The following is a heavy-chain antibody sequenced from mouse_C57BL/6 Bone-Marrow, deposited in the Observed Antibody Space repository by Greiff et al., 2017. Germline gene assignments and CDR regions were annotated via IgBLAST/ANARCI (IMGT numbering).Heavy chain of an antibody. CDR2: INYDGSST. V-gene: IGHV5-16*01. Sequence: EVKLVESEGGLVQPGSSMKLSCTASGFTFSDYYMAWVRQVPEKGLEWVANINYDGSSTYYLDSLKSRFIISRDNAKNILYLQMSSLKSEDTATYYCARVFFYYAMDYWGQGTSVTVSS. CDR1: GFTFSDYY. CDR3: ARVFFYYAMDY. J-gene: IGHJ4*01.